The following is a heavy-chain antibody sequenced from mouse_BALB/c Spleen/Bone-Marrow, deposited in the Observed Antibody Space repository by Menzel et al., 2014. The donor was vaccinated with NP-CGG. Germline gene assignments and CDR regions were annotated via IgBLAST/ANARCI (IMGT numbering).Heavy chain of an antibody. CDR2: ISSGGNYT. V-gene: IGHV5-9-1*01. CDR3: ASTGYFFDY. CDR1: GFTFSSYA. Sequence: EVMLVESGGGLVKPGGSLKLSCAASGFTFSSYAMSWVRQTPEKRLEWVATISSGGNYTYYPDSVKGRFTISRDNAKNTLYLQMSSLRSEDTAMYYCASTGYFFDYWGQGTTRTVSS. J-gene: IGHJ2*01. D-gene: IGHD4-1*01.